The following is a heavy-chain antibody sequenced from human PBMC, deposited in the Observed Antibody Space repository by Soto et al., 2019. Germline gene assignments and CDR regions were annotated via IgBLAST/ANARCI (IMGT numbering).Heavy chain of an antibody. CDR3: ARGVESYCSGGSCYSGRFFDY. CDR2: ICNSGTT. Sequence: SETLSLTCTVSGDSIRSYCWTWIRQPPGEGLEWIGCICNSGTTNYNPSLKSRVAISIDTSKNQFSLKLSSVTAADTAVYYCARGVESYCSGGSCYSGRFFDYWGQGTLVTVSS. V-gene: IGHV4-59*12. J-gene: IGHJ4*02. CDR1: GDSIRSYC. D-gene: IGHD2-15*01.